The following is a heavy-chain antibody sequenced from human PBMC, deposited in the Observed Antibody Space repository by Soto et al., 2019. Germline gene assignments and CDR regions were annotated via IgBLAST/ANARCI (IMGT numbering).Heavy chain of an antibody. J-gene: IGHJ5*02. CDR3: ARGGDIVVVVSATPSWFDP. CDR1: GGTFSSYA. CDR2: IIPIFGTA. D-gene: IGHD2-15*01. Sequence: QVQLVQSGAEVKKPGSSVKVSCKASGGTFSSYAISWVRQAPGQGLEWMGGIIPIFGTANYAQKFQGRVTITADKSTSTAYMELSSLRSEDTAVYYCARGGDIVVVVSATPSWFDPWGQGTLVTVSS. V-gene: IGHV1-69*06.